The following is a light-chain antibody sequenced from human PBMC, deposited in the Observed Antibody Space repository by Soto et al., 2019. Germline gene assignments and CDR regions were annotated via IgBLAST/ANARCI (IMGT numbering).Light chain of an antibody. Sequence: QSVLAQPASVSGSPGQSITISCTGTSSDVGGYNYVSWYQQYPGRAPKFIIYEVSHRPSGVSNRFSASKSGNTASLTISGLQAEDEADYYCISYTSSSTLVFGTGTKVTVL. CDR3: ISYTSSSTLV. CDR1: SSDVGGYNY. CDR2: EVS. V-gene: IGLV2-14*01. J-gene: IGLJ1*01.